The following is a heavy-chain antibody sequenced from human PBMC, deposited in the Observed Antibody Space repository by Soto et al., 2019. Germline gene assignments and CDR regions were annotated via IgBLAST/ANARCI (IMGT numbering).Heavy chain of an antibody. D-gene: IGHD2-15*01. CDR2: ITTSSSYR. CDR3: ARDLGVALATLTLDY. J-gene: IGHJ4*02. Sequence: GGSLRLSCAASGFTFSSYSMNWVRQAPGKGLEWVSDITTSSSYRFYADSVKGRFTISRDDAKNSLYLQMNSLRVEDTGVYYCARDLGVALATLTLDYWGQGTLVTVSS. CDR1: GFTFSSYS. V-gene: IGHV3-21*01.